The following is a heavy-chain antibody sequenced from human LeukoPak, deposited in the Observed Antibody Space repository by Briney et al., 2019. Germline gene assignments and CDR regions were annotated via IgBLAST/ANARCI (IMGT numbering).Heavy chain of an antibody. Sequence: GGSLRLSCAASGFTFSNSDMNWVRQAPGKGLEWVSGVSWNGSRTHYADSVKGRFIISRDNSRNFLYQQMNSLRPEDMAVYYCARDRHFWSAPGAFDIWGQGTMVTVSS. CDR2: VSWNGSRT. CDR1: GFTFSNSD. CDR3: ARDRHFWSAPGAFDI. D-gene: IGHD3-3*02. V-gene: IGHV3-19*01. J-gene: IGHJ3*02.